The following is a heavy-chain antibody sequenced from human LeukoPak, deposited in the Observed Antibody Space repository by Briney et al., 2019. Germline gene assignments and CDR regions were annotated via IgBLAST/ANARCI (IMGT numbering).Heavy chain of an antibody. CDR1: GGSCDDYY. J-gene: IGHJ4*02. CDR2: IHPSGIF. CDR3: ARGRDRSKAGDH. Sequence: PSETLSLTCNVYGGSCDDYYCSWIRQPPGKGLEWIGEIHPSGIFYYNSFLVSRVTISIDTSKTQFSLRLTSVTAADTAFYYCARGRDRSKAGDHWGQGSLVTVSS. D-gene: IGHD5-24*01. V-gene: IGHV4-34*01.